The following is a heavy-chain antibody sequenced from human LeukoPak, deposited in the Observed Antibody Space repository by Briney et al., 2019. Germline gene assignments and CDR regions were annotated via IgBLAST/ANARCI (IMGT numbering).Heavy chain of an antibody. V-gene: IGHV4-31*03. CDR3: ARGGIAAAKYFQH. J-gene: IGHJ1*01. Sequence: PSETLSLTCTVSGGSISSGGYYWSWIRQHPGKGLEWIGYIYYSGSTYYNPSLKSRVTISVDTSKNLFSLKLSSVTAADTAVYYCARGGIAAAKYFQHWGQGTLVTVSS. CDR2: IYYSGST. D-gene: IGHD6-13*01. CDR1: GGSISSGGYY.